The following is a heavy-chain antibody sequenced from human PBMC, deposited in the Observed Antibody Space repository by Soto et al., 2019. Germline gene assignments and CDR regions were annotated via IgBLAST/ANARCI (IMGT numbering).Heavy chain of an antibody. D-gene: IGHD1-1*01. CDR1: GYTFSDYY. Sequence: GASVKVSCKASGYTFSDYYIHRVRQAPGQGLEWMGWINPNSGGTKYAPKFQGGFTMTRYTSIPTAYLELPRLISGVTAVYYSASEPATPKPEGVDFWGQGTLVTVSS. CDR3: ASEPATPKPEGVDF. V-gene: IGHV1-2*02. J-gene: IGHJ4*02. CDR2: INPNSGGT.